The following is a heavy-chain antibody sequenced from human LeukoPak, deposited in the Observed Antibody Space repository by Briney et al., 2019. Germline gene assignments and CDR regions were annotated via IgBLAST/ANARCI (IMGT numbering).Heavy chain of an antibody. CDR3: AREGADDHGRLQWFDP. D-gene: IGHD4-17*01. CDR2: ISAYNNYT. V-gene: IGHV1-18*01. Sequence: ASVKVSCKASGDTFTHYIINWVRQAPGQGLEWMGKISAYNNYTTYAQKFQGRIAMTTDTSTNTAYMDLRSLRSDDTAFYYCAREGADDHGRLQWFDPWGQGTLVTVSS. J-gene: IGHJ5*02. CDR1: GDTFTHYI.